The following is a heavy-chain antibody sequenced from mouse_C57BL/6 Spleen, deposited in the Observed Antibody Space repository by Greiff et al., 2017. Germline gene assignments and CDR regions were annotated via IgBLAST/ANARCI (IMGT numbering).Heavy chain of an antibody. V-gene: IGHV1-69*01. D-gene: IGHD3-3*01. Sequence: QVQLQQSGAELVMPGASVKLSCKASGYTFTSYWMHWVKQRPGQGLEWIGEIDPSDSYTNYNQKFKGKSTLTVDKSSSTAYMQLSSLTSEDSAVYYCARSRAPLAFDYWGQGTTLTVSS. J-gene: IGHJ2*01. CDR2: IDPSDSYT. CDR3: ARSRAPLAFDY. CDR1: GYTFTSYW.